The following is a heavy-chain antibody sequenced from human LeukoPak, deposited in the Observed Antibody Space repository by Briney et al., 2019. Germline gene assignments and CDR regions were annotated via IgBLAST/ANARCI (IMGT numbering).Heavy chain of an antibody. V-gene: IGHV1-69*06. J-gene: IGHJ4*02. Sequence: ASVKVSCKASGGTFSSYAISWVRQAPGQGLEWMGGIIPIFGTANYAQKFQGRVTITADKSTSTAYMELSSLRSEDTAVYYCARGPLVGYEFSYWGQGTLVTVSS. CDR2: IIPIFGTA. CDR1: GGTFSSYA. D-gene: IGHD3/OR15-3a*01. CDR3: ARGPLVGYEFSY.